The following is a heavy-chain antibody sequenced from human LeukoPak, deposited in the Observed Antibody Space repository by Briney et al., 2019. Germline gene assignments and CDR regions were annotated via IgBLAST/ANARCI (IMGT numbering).Heavy chain of an antibody. CDR3: AKSDYYDSSGYYKYYFDY. D-gene: IGHD3-22*01. Sequence: GGSLRLSCAASGFTFNSYAMSWVRQAPGKGREWVSAISGSGGSTYYADSVKGRFTISRDNSKNTLYLQMNSLRAEDTAVYYCAKSDYYDSSGYYKYYFDYWGQGTLVTVSS. CDR1: GFTFNSYA. J-gene: IGHJ4*02. V-gene: IGHV3-23*01. CDR2: ISGSGGST.